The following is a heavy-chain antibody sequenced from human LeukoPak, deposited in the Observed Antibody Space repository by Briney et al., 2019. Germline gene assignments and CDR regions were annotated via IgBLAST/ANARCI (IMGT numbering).Heavy chain of an antibody. Sequence: GSLRLSCAASGFTFSSYSVNWVRQAPGKGLEWVSSISSSSSYIYYADSVKGRFTISRDNAKNSLYLQMNSLRAEDTAVYYCARSWFGDLYYFDYWGQGTLVTVSS. D-gene: IGHD3-10*01. CDR3: ARSWFGDLYYFDY. CDR1: GFTFSSYS. J-gene: IGHJ4*02. CDR2: ISSSSSYI. V-gene: IGHV3-21*01.